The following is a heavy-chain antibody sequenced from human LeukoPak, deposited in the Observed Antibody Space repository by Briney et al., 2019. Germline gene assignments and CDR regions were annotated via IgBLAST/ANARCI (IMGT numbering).Heavy chain of an antibody. D-gene: IGHD1-26*01. V-gene: IGHV4-30-4*01. Sequence: SQTLSLTCTVSGGSISSGDYYWSWIRQPPGKGLEWIGYIYYSGSTYYNPSLKSRVTISVDTSKNQFSLKLSSVTAADTAVYYRARGIVGATHFDYWGQGTLVTVSS. CDR3: ARGIVGATHFDY. CDR2: IYYSGST. J-gene: IGHJ4*02. CDR1: GGSISSGDYY.